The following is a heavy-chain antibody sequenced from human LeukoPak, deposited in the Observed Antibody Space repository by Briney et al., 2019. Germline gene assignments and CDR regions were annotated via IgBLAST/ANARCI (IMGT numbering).Heavy chain of an antibody. V-gene: IGHV4-39*07. CDR2: IYYSGST. CDR3: ARAAVVTATPYYFDY. CDR1: GGSISSSSYY. Sequence: PSETLSLTCTVSGGSISSSSYYWGWIRQPPGKGLEWIGSIYYSGSTYYNPSLKSRVTISVDTSKNQFSLKLSSVTAADTAVYYCARAAVVTATPYYFDYWGQGTLVTVSS. D-gene: IGHD2-21*02. J-gene: IGHJ4*02.